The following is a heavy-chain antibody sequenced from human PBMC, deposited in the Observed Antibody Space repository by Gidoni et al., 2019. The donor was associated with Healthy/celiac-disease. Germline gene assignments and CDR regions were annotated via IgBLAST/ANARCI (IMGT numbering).Heavy chain of an antibody. CDR3: AREVGRRAGNDYSRGNWFDP. CDR1: GGTFSSYA. Sequence: QVQLVQSGAEVKKPGSSVQVSCKASGGTFSSYAIRWVRQAPGQGLEWMGGIIPIFGTANYAQKFQGRVTITADKSTSTAYMELSSLRSEDTAVYYCAREVGRRAGNDYSRGNWFDPWGQGTLVTVSS. V-gene: IGHV1-69*06. CDR2: IIPIFGTA. D-gene: IGHD4-4*01. J-gene: IGHJ5*02.